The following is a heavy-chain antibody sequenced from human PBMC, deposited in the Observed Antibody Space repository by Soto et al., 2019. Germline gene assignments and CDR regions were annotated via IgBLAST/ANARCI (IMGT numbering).Heavy chain of an antibody. D-gene: IGHD2-2*01. Sequence: SETLSLTCAVSGGSFSSINYCWGWIRQPPGEGLEWIATICYSGTTYFNPSLKSRVTTSVDTSKNQFSLKLSSVTAADTAVYFCTMSEEVKSYHINHWGRGTLVTVSS. V-gene: IGHV4-39*01. J-gene: IGHJ5*02. CDR1: GGSFSSINYC. CDR2: ICYSGTT. CDR3: TMSEEVKSYHINH.